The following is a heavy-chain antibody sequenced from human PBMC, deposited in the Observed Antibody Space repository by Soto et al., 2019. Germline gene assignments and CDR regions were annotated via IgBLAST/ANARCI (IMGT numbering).Heavy chain of an antibody. D-gene: IGHD3-9*01. V-gene: IGHV3-30*18. CDR2: ISYDGSNK. J-gene: IGHJ6*02. CDR1: GFTFSSYG. Sequence: GGSLRLSCAASGFTFSSYGMHWVRQAPGKGLEWVAVISYDGSNKYYADSVKGRFTISRDNSKNTLYLQMNSLRAEDTAVYYCAKDYANLYYDILTGHYYYYGMDVWGQGTTVTVSS. CDR3: AKDYANLYYDILTGHYYYYGMDV.